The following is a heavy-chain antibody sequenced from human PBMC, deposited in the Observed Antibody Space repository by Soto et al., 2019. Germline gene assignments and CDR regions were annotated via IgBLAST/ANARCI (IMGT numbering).Heavy chain of an antibody. J-gene: IGHJ5*02. D-gene: IGHD3-22*01. V-gene: IGHV4-30-4*02. CDR3: AREGGYYDSSGYYYSWFDP. CDR2: IYYSGST. Sequence: PXXTLSLPCAVYGGSVSSVQYYGSWIRKPPGEGLGWIGYIYYSGSTYYNPSLKSRFTISVDTSKSQFSLKLISVTAADTAVYYRAREGGYYDSSGYYYSWFDPWGQGTLVPVS. CDR1: GGSVSSVQYY.